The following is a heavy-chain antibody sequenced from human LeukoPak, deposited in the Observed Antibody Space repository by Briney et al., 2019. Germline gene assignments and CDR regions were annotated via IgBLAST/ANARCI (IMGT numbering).Heavy chain of an antibody. CDR1: GGSISSGDYY. J-gene: IGHJ6*03. CDR2: IYYSGST. V-gene: IGHV4-30-4*08. CDR3: ARVGSGSYYYYYYIDV. Sequence: PSETLSLTCTVSGGSISSGDYYWSWIRQPPGKGLEWIGYIYYSGSTYYNPSLKSRVTISVDTSKNQFSLKLSSVTAADTAVYYCARVGSGSYYYYYYIDVWGKGTTVTVSS. D-gene: IGHD3-22*01.